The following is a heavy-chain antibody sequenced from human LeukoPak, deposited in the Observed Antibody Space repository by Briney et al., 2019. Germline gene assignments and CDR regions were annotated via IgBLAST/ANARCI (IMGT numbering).Heavy chain of an antibody. CDR3: AKMQGYFDY. V-gene: IGHV3-23*01. Sequence: PGGSLRLSCEASGLTFSSYGMSWVRQAPGKGLQWVSAITGGGGTTYYADSVKGRFTISRDNSKNMLYLQMNSLRAEDTAVYYCAKMQGYFDYWGQGTLVPVPS. J-gene: IGHJ4*02. CDR2: ITGGGGTT. CDR1: GLTFSSYG.